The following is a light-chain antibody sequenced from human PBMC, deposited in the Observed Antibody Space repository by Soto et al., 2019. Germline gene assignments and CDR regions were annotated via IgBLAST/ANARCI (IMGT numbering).Light chain of an antibody. CDR1: NIGSKS. V-gene: IGLV3-21*04. CDR2: YDS. CDR3: QMWDSDNDHVV. Sequence: SYELAQPPSVSVAPGRTARITCGGNNIGSKSVHWYQQRPGQAPVLVIYYDSGRPSGVPERFSGSNSGNTATLTISRVEAGDEADYYCQMWDSDNDHVVFGGGTKLTVL. J-gene: IGLJ2*01.